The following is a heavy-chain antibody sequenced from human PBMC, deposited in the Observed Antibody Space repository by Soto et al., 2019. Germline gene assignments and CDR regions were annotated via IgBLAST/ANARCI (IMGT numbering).Heavy chain of an antibody. CDR1: GGSTSSGGNY. CDR2: IHFSGRP. Sequence: PSESLSLTCTVSGGSTSSGGNYLGWVRQPPGKGSEWIGSIHFSGRPHHSPSLKSRVPISLDRSKNHFSLNLTSVTAAHTAVYYCATYGPLTGFHNRGQGTLVTVSS. V-gene: IGHV4-39*07. CDR3: ATYGPLTGFHN. D-gene: IGHD4-17*01. J-gene: IGHJ4*02.